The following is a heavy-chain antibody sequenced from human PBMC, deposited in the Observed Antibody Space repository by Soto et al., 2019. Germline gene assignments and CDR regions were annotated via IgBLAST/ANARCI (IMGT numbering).Heavy chain of an antibody. Sequence: ASVKVSCKASGYTFTSYGISWVRQAPGQGLEWMGWISAYNGNTNYAQKLQGRVTMTTDTSTSTAYMELRSLRSDDTAVYYCARDLRVVVVAATQDYWGQGTLVTVSS. CDR2: ISAYNGNT. D-gene: IGHD2-15*01. CDR3: ARDLRVVVVAATQDY. CDR1: GYTFTSYG. J-gene: IGHJ4*02. V-gene: IGHV1-18*01.